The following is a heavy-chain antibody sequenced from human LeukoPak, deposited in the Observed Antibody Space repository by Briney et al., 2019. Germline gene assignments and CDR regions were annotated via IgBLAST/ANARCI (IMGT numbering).Heavy chain of an antibody. D-gene: IGHD3/OR15-3a*01. CDR2: ISGSGGST. V-gene: IGHV3-23*01. CDR3: ARDWTNV. Sequence: GGSLRLSCAASGFAFSSYAMNWVRQAPGKGLERVSGISGSGGSTDYADSVKGRFTISRYNSKNTLYLQMNSLRAEDTAVYYCARDWTNVWGKGTTVTVSS. J-gene: IGHJ6*04. CDR1: GFAFSSYA.